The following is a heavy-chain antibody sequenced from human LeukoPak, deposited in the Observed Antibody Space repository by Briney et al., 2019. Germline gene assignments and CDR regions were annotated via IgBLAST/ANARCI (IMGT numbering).Heavy chain of an antibody. Sequence: GGSLRLSCAASGFTFSRYAMHWVRPAPGKGLESVSAISSNGGSTYYANSVKGRFTISRDNSKNTLYLQMGSLRAEDLAVYYCARDFGLTGKVDYWGQGTLVTVSS. J-gene: IGHJ4*02. CDR2: ISSNGGST. CDR1: GFTFSRYA. CDR3: ARDFGLTGKVDY. V-gene: IGHV3-64*01. D-gene: IGHD1-20*01.